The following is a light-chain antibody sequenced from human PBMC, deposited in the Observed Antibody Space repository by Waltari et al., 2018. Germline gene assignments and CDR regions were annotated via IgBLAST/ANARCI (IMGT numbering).Light chain of an antibody. CDR1: QSVSSF. V-gene: IGKV3-11*01. CDR2: DAS. Sequence: EIVLTQSPASLSLSPGESATLSCRASQSVSSFLAWYQQKPGQAPRLLIYDASNRATGIPARFSGSGSGTDFTLTISSLEPEDFAVYSCQQRSNLPLTFGGGTKVEIK. CDR3: QQRSNLPLT. J-gene: IGKJ4*01.